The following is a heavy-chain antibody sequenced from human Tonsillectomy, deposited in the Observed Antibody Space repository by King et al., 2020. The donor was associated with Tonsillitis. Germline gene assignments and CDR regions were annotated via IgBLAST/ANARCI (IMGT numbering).Heavy chain of an antibody. Sequence: VQLVESGGVVVQPGGSLRLSCAASGFTFDDYTMHWVRQAPGKGLEWVSLISWEGGSTYFVAFVKGRFTISRDNSNNSLYLQMDSLRTEDTALYYCARGALVVITGGAFDIWGQGTMVTVSS. CDR1: GFTFDDYT. D-gene: IGHD3-22*01. J-gene: IGHJ3*02. V-gene: IGHV3-43*01. CDR2: ISWEGGST. CDR3: ARGALVVITGGAFDI.